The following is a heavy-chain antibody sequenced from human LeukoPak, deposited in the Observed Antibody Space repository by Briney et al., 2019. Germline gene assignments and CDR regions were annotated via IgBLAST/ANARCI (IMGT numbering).Heavy chain of an antibody. Sequence: PGGSLRLSCAASGFTFSDYYMSWIRQAPGKGLEWVSYISSRGSTIYYADSVKGRFTISRDNAKNSLYLQMNSLRAEDTAVYYCASLKTYYYYMDVWGKGTTVTVSS. CDR1: GFTFSDYY. J-gene: IGHJ6*03. CDR2: ISSRGSTI. CDR3: ASLKTYYYYMDV. V-gene: IGHV3-11*01.